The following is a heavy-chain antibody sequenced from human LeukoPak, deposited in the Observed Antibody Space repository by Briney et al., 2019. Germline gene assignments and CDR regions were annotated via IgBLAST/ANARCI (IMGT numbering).Heavy chain of an antibody. CDR1: GFTFSSYG. D-gene: IGHD2-8*01. CDR3: AKVLMLSYFDY. Sequence: GGTLRLSCAASGFTFSSYGMSWVRQAPGRGLEWVSAISGSGGSTYYADSVKGRFTISRDNSKNTLYLQMNSLRAEDTAVYYCAKVLMLSYFDYWGQGTLVTVSS. V-gene: IGHV3-23*01. CDR2: ISGSGGST. J-gene: IGHJ4*02.